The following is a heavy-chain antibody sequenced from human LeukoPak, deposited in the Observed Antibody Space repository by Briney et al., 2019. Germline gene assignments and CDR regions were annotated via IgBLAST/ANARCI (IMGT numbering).Heavy chain of an antibody. CDR3: ARDRNGGWGQDWFDP. J-gene: IGHJ5*02. D-gene: IGHD2-21*02. Sequence: SETLSLTCTVSGGSISSHYWSWIRQPPGKGLEWIGYVFYGRSDNNDINYNPSLKTRVSISLDTSKKQFSLKMTSVTAADTAVYYCARDRNGGWGQDWFDPWGQGTLVTVSS. CDR1: GGSISSHY. V-gene: IGHV4-59*11. CDR2: VFYGRSDNNDI.